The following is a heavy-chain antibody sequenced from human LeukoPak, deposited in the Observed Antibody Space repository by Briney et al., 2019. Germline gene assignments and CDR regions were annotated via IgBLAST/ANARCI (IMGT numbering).Heavy chain of an antibody. CDR1: GGSVSSYY. CDR2: IFTSWNT. CDR3: ARDGNWNIPRFAP. Sequence: SETLSLTCVVSGGSVSSYYWSWIRQSAGKGLEWIGRIFTSWNTNYNPSLKSRVTMSVDTSKNQLSLKLSSVTDADTAVYYCARDGNWNIPRFAPWGQGTLVTVSS. J-gene: IGHJ5*02. D-gene: IGHD1/OR15-1a*01. V-gene: IGHV4-4*07.